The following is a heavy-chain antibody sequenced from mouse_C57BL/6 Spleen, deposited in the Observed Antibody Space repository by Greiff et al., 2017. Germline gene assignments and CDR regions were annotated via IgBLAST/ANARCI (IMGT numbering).Heavy chain of an antibody. Sequence: QVQLQQPGAELVMPGASVKLSCKASGYTFTSYWMHWVKQRPGQGLEWIGEIDPSDSYTNYNQKFKGKSTLTVDKSSSTAYMQLSSLTSEDSAVYYCARTPPYYGNYGGFYYFDYWGQGTTLTVSS. V-gene: IGHV1-69*01. D-gene: IGHD2-10*01. J-gene: IGHJ2*01. CDR2: IDPSDSYT. CDR3: ARTPPYYGNYGGFYYFDY. CDR1: GYTFTSYW.